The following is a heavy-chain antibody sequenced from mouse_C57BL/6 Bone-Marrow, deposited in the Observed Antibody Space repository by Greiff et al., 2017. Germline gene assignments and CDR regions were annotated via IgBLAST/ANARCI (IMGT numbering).Heavy chain of an antibody. CDR3: ARDDAY. V-gene: IGHV1-42*01. J-gene: IGHJ3*01. CDR2: INPSTGGT. CDR1: GYSFTGYY. Sequence: DVQLQESGPELVKPGASVKISCKASGYSFTGYYMNWVKQSPEKSLEWIGEINPSTGGTTYNQKFKAKATVTVDKSSSTAYMQLKSLTSEDSAVYYCARDDAYWGQGTLVTVSA.